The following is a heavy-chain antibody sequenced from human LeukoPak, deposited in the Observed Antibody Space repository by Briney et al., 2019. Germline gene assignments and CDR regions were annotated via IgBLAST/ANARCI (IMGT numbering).Heavy chain of an antibody. Sequence: PGGSLRLSCAASGFTFSSYAMSWVRQAPGKGLEWVSGLSGSGGSTWYADSVKGRFTISRDNSKNTVYLHMNSLRAEDTAVYYCAKFEGLCGSANTCYHFDCWGQGTLVTVSS. CDR3: AKFEGLCGSANTCYHFDC. V-gene: IGHV3-23*01. CDR1: GFTFSSYA. CDR2: LSGSGGST. J-gene: IGHJ4*02. D-gene: IGHD2-2*01.